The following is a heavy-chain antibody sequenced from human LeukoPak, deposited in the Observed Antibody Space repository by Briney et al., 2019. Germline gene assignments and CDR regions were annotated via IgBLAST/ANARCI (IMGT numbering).Heavy chain of an antibody. CDR2: IIPIFGTA. D-gene: IGHD3-22*01. Sequence: GASVTVSCTASGGTFSSYAISWVRQAPGQGLEWMGGIIPIFGTANYAQKFQGRVTITADESTSTAYMELSSLRSEDTAVYYCARDLVGPSSDYYDSSGYGSDAFDIWGQGTMVTVSS. V-gene: IGHV1-69*01. CDR3: ARDLVGPSSDYYDSSGYGSDAFDI. CDR1: GGTFSSYA. J-gene: IGHJ3*02.